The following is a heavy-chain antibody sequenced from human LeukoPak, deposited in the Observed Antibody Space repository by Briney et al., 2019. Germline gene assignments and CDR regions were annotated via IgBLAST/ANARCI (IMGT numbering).Heavy chain of an antibody. CDR1: GGTFSSYA. CDR3: AREKDYYDSSGPDY. J-gene: IGHJ4*02. D-gene: IGHD3-22*01. Sequence: SVKVSCTASGGTFSSYAISWVRQAPGQGLEWMGRIIPILGIANYAQKFQGRVTITADKSTSTAYMELSSLRSEDTAVYYCAREKDYYDSSGPDYWGQGTLVTVSS. CDR2: IIPILGIA. V-gene: IGHV1-69*04.